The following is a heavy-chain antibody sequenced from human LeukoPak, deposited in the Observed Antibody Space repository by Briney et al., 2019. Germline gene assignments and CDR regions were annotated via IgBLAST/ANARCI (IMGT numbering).Heavy chain of an antibody. D-gene: IGHD5-12*01. J-gene: IGHJ4*02. Sequence: GGSLRLSCAASGFTFSSYGMSWVRQAPGKGLEWVSAISCSGGSKYYADSVKGRFTISRDNAKNSLYLQMNSLRAEDTAVYYCARDRGYSGYDYPFTYFDYWGQGTLVTVSS. CDR1: GFTFSSYG. CDR2: ISCSGGSK. CDR3: ARDRGYSGYDYPFTYFDY. V-gene: IGHV3-23*01.